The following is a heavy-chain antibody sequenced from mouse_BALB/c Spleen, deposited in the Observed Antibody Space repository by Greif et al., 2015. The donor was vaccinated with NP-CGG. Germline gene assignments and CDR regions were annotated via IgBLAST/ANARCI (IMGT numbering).Heavy chain of an antibody. D-gene: IGHD2-3*01. CDR2: LTPSNGRT. V-gene: IGHV1S81*02. CDR3: AIYDGDYYYAMDY. Sequence: QVQLQQSGAALVKPGASVKLSCKASGYTFTSYWMHWVKQRPGQGLEWLGELTPSNGRTNYHEKFKSKATLTVDKSSSTAYMQHSSLTSEDSAVYYGAIYDGDYYYAMDYWGQGSSGTVSP. J-gene: IGHJ4*01. CDR1: GYTFTSYW.